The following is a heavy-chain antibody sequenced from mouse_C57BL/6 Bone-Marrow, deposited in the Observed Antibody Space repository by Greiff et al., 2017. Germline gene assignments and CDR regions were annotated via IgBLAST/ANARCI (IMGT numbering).Heavy chain of an antibody. CDR2: INPSSGYT. Sequence: QVQLQQSGAELARPGASVKMSCKASGYTFTSYTMHWVKQRPGQGLEWIGYINPSSGYTKYNQKFKDKATVTADTSSSTSYMRLSSLTSEVSAVYYSARHYCEYDGFDYWGQGTLVTVSA. CDR1: GYTFTSYT. J-gene: IGHJ3*01. V-gene: IGHV1-4*01. D-gene: IGHD2-4*01. CDR3: ARHYCEYDGFDY.